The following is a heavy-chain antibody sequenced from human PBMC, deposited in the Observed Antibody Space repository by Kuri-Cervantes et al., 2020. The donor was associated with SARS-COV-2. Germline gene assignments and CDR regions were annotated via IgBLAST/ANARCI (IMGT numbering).Heavy chain of an antibody. CDR1: GYTFDDYG. D-gene: IGHD4-17*01. J-gene: IGHJ6*03. Sequence: GESLKISCAASGYTFDDYGMNWVRQAPGKGLEWVSGINWNCGSTGYADSVKGRFTISRDNAKNYLYLQMNSLRAEDTALYHCATNDYGVSYMDVWGKGTTVTVSS. V-gene: IGHV3-20*01. CDR3: ATNDYGVSYMDV. CDR2: INWNCGST.